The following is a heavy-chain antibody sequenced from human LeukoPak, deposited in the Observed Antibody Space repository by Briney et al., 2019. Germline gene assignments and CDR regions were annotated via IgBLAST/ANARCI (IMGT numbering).Heavy chain of an antibody. CDR3: ARRVDSSGYYYAY. D-gene: IGHD3-22*01. CDR2: IYPGDSDT. Sequence: TGESLKISCKGSGYSFTTYWIGWVRQMPGKGLEWMGIIYPGDSDTRYSPSFQGQVTISADKSISTAYLQWSSLKASDTAMYYCARRVDSSGYYYAYWGQGTLVTVSS. CDR1: GYSFTTYW. V-gene: IGHV5-51*01. J-gene: IGHJ4*02.